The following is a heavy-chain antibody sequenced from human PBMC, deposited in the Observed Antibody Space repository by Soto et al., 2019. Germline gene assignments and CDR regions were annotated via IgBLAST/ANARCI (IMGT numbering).Heavy chain of an antibody. D-gene: IGHD1-20*01. CDR1: GFTFSSYW. CDR2: IKQDGSEK. Sequence: PGGSLRLSCAASGFTFSSYWMSWVRQAPGKGLEWVANIKQDGSEKYYVDSVKGRFTISRDNAKNSLYLQMNSLRAEDTAVYYCAREYNSPVEKNDYWGQGTLVTVSS. V-gene: IGHV3-7*01. J-gene: IGHJ4*02. CDR3: AREYNSPVEKNDY.